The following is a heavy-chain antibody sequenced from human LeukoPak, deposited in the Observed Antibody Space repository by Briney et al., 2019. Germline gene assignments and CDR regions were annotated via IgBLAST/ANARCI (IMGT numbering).Heavy chain of an antibody. CDR3: ARDASSVGATWSYYYYYMDV. CDR1: GGSISSSSYY. J-gene: IGHJ6*03. CDR2: IYHSGST. Sequence: SETLSLTCTVSGGSISSSSYYWGWIRQPPGKGLEWIGSIYHSGSTYYNPSLQSRVTISVDTSKNQFSLKVSSVTAADTAVYYCARDASSVGATWSYYYYYMDVWGKGTTVTVSS. V-gene: IGHV4-39*07. D-gene: IGHD1-26*01.